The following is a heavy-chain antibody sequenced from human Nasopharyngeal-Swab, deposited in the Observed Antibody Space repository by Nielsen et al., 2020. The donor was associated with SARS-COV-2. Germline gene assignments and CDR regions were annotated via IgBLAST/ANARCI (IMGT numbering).Heavy chain of an antibody. J-gene: IGHJ4*02. Sequence: GESLKISCAASGFTFSSYSMNWVRQAPGKGLEWVSYISSSSSTMYYADSVKGRFTISRDNAKNSLYLQMNGLRDEDTAVYYCARDPGYSYPYYFDYWGRGTLVTVSS. CDR2: ISSSSSTM. D-gene: IGHD5-18*01. CDR3: ARDPGYSYPYYFDY. V-gene: IGHV3-48*02. CDR1: GFTFSSYS.